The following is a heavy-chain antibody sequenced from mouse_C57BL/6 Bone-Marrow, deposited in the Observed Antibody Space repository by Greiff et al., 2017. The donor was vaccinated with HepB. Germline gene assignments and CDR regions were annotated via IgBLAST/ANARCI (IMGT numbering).Heavy chain of an antibody. CDR2: ILPGSGST. D-gene: IGHD2-5*01. CDR3: ARRTYYSNYGAY. V-gene: IGHV1-9*01. Sequence: VKLMESGAELMKPGASVKLSCKATGYTFTGYWIEWVKQRPGHGLEWIGEILPGSGSTNYNEKFKGKATFTADTSSNTAYMQLSSLTTEDSAIYYCARRTYYSNYGAYWGQGTLVTVSA. CDR1: GYTFTGYW. J-gene: IGHJ3*01.